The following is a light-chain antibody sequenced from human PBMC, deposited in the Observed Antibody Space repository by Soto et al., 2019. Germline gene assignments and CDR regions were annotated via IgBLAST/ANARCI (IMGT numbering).Light chain of an antibody. Sequence: QSALTQPASVSGSPGQSITISCTGASSDVGGYNYVSWYQHHPGNAPKLMIYDVSSRPSGVSNRFSGSKYGYTASLTISGLQVGDDADYYFSSYRSSSTLVFGGGTKVTVL. CDR2: DVS. J-gene: IGLJ3*02. CDR3: SSYRSSSTLV. CDR1: SSDVGGYNY. V-gene: IGLV2-14*03.